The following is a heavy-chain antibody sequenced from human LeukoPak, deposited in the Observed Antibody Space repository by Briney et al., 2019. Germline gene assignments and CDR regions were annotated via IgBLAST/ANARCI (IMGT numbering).Heavy chain of an antibody. D-gene: IGHD2-21*02. CDR2: INPSGGST. CDR3: ARLVVTAGGNGDFDY. J-gene: IGHJ4*02. Sequence: ASVKVSCKASGYTFTSYYMHWVRQAPGQGLEWMGIINPSGGSTSYAQKFQGRVTITRDTSTSTVYMELSSLRSEDTAVYYCARLVVTAGGNGDFDYWGQGTLVTVSS. CDR1: GYTFTSYY. V-gene: IGHV1-46*01.